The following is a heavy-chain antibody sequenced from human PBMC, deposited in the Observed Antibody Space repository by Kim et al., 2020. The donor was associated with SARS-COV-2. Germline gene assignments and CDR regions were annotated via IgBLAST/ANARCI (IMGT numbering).Heavy chain of an antibody. J-gene: IGHJ4*02. CDR1: GFTFSSYS. Sequence: GGSLRLSCAASGFTFSSYSMNWVRQAPGKGLEWVSSISSSSSYIYYADSVKGRFTISRDNAKNSLYLQMDSLRAEDTAVYYCATGDDYGDLIRAWIYYFDYWGQGTLVTVSS. D-gene: IGHD4-17*01. CDR3: ATGDDYGDLIRAWIYYFDY. V-gene: IGHV3-21*01. CDR2: ISSSSSYI.